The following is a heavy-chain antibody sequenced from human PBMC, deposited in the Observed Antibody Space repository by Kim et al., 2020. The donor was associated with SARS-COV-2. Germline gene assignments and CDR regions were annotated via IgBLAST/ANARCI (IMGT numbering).Heavy chain of an antibody. Sequence: GGSLRLSCTASPFTLNNYAINWVRQAPGKGLEWVSMISGSGGSTYYAESVKGRFTISRDNSKNTVYLHMNSLRAEDTAVYFCAKYRWELGDWFDPWGQGT. CDR3: AKYRWELGDWFDP. V-gene: IGHV3-23*01. D-gene: IGHD1-26*01. CDR2: ISGSGGST. CDR1: PFTLNNYA. J-gene: IGHJ5*02.